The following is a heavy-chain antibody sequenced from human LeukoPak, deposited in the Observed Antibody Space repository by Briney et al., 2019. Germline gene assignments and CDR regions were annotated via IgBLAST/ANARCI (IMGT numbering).Heavy chain of an antibody. J-gene: IGHJ4*02. CDR3: ARDTSTTLDY. V-gene: IGHV3-30*04. CDR1: GFIFSSYV. Sequence: GGSLRLSCAASGFIFSSYVMQWVRQAPGKGLEWVAAISSDGSNKYYTDSVKGRFTISRDNSKNTLYLQMNSLRAEDAAEYYCARDTSTTLDYWGQRTLVTVSS. CDR2: ISSDGSNK. D-gene: IGHD2-15*01.